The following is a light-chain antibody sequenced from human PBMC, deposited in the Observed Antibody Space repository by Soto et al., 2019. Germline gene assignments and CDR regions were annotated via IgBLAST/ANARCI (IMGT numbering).Light chain of an antibody. Sequence: IQMTQSPSTLSASVGDRVTITCRASQSISGSLAWYQQKPGTVPKLLIYKASSLESGVPSRFSGSGSGTEFTLTISSLQPDDFATYYCQQYETYSWTFGQGTKVDNK. CDR2: KAS. CDR1: QSISGS. CDR3: QQYETYSWT. V-gene: IGKV1-5*03. J-gene: IGKJ1*01.